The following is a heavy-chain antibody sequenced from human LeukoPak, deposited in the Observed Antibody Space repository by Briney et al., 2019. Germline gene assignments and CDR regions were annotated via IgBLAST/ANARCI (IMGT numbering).Heavy chain of an antibody. J-gene: IGHJ4*02. V-gene: IGHV3-23*01. CDR2: ISGSGGST. D-gene: IGHD3-22*01. CDR1: GFTFSSYG. Sequence: PGGSLRLSCAASGFTFSSYGMRWVRQAPGKGLEWVSAISGSGGSTYYADSVKGRFTISRDNAKNSLYLQMNSLRAEDTAVYYCARSPRGYSFYFGYWGQGTLVTVSS. CDR3: ARSPRGYSFYFGY.